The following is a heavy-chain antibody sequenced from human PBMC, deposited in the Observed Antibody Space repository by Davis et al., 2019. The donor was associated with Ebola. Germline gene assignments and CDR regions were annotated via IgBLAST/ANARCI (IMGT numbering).Heavy chain of an antibody. D-gene: IGHD2-21*02. CDR3: ARGPYCGGDCYPYTEYFQH. CDR2: IWYDGSNK. V-gene: IGHV3-33*01. Sequence: GGSLRLSCAASPFSFSSYGMHWVRQAPGKGLEWVAVIWYDGSNKYYADSVKGRFTISRDNSKNTLYLQMNSLRAEDTAVYYCARGPYCGGDCYPYTEYFQHWGQGTLVTVSS. CDR1: PFSFSSYG. J-gene: IGHJ1*01.